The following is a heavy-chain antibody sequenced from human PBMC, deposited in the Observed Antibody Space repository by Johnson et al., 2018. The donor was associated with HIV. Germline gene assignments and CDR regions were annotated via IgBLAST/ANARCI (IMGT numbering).Heavy chain of an antibody. D-gene: IGHD2-15*01. CDR1: GFTFSSYD. V-gene: IGHV3-13*01. CDR2: IGTTGDT. Sequence: EQLVESGGGLVQPGGSLRLSCAASGFTFSSYDMHWVRQTTGKSLEWVSGIGTTGDTYYPGSVKGRFTISRENANNTLYLQMNSLRGEATAGYYCAKDNLRRTRGGDAFDIWGQGTRVTVSS. J-gene: IGHJ3*02. CDR3: AKDNLRRTRGGDAFDI.